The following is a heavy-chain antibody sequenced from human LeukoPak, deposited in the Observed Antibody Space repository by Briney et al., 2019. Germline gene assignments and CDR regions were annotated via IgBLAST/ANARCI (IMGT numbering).Heavy chain of an antibody. CDR1: GGSFSGYY. J-gene: IGHJ2*01. CDR3: ARGRTGYWYFDL. V-gene: IGHV4-34*01. Sequence: SETLSLTCVVYGGSFSGYYWSWIRQPPGKGLEWIGEINHSGSTNYNPSLKSRVTISVDTSKNQFSLKLSSVTAADTAVYYCARGRTGYWYFDLWGRGTLVTVSS. CDR2: INHSGST. D-gene: IGHD7-27*01.